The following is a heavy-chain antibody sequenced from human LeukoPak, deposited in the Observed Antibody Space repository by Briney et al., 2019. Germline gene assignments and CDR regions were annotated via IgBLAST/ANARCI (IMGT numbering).Heavy chain of an antibody. CDR1: GGSFSGYY. J-gene: IGHJ5*01. V-gene: IGHV4-34*01. CDR3: ARVDGYSYVSGNFYNYWIDP. CDR2: ISHSGST. Sequence: SETLSLTCAVYGGSFSGYYWSWIRQPPGKGLEWIGKISHSGSTNYNASLESRVTISLDSFKNQFSLKLTSVTAADTAVYYCARVDGYSYVSGNFYNYWIDPWGQGTPATVSS. D-gene: IGHD3-10*01.